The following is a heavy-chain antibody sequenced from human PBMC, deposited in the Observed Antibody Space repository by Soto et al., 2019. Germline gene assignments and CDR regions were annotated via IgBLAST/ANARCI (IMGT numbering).Heavy chain of an antibody. CDR1: GFTFSDYY. Sequence: GSLRLSCAASGFTFSDYYMSWIRQAPGKGLEWVSYISSSGSTIYYADSVKGRFTISRDSAKNSLYLQMNSLRAEDTAVYYCAREFKQTTVTTYDYYYYMDVWGKGTTVTVSS. D-gene: IGHD4-4*01. V-gene: IGHV3-11*01. CDR2: ISSSGSTI. CDR3: AREFKQTTVTTYDYYYYMDV. J-gene: IGHJ6*03.